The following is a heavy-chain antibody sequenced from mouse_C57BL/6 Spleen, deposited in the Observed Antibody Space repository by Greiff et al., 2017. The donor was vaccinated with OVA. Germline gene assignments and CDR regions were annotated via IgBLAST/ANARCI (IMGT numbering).Heavy chain of an antibody. CDR3: ARADYDYLYYFDY. Sequence: EVKLQESGGGLVKPGGSLKLSCAASGFTFSSYAMSWVRQTPEKRLEWVATISDGGSYTYYPDNVKGRFTISRDNAKNNLYLQMSHLKSEDTAMYYCARADYDYLYYFDYWGQGTTLTVSS. CDR2: ISDGGSYT. D-gene: IGHD2-4*01. J-gene: IGHJ2*01. CDR1: GFTFSSYA. V-gene: IGHV5-4*03.